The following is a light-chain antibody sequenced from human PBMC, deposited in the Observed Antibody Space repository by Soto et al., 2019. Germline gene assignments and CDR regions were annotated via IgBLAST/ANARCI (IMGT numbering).Light chain of an antibody. V-gene: IGLV2-14*01. CDR1: NTDVGGYNF. J-gene: IGLJ1*01. Sequence: QSALTQPPSVSGSPGQSITISCTGTNTDVGGYNFVSWYQQHPGKAPKLIIYEVTNRPSGVSSRFSGSKSGSTASLTISGLQAEDEADYYCSSYTTSNSPYVFGTGTKVTVL. CDR3: SSYTTSNSPYV. CDR2: EVT.